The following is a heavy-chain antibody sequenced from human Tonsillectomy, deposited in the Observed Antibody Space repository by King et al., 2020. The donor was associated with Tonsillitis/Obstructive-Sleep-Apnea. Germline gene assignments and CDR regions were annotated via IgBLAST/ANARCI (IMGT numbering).Heavy chain of an antibody. J-gene: IGHJ4*02. D-gene: IGHD3-22*01. CDR1: GYTFPNYG. Sequence: QLVQSGAEVKKPGASVKVSCKASGYTFPNYGISWVRQAPGQGLEWMGWISAHNGNTNYAQKLQGRVTMTTDTSTSTAYMELRSLRSDDTAVYYCARDSMGHYYDSSDYYTFNYWGQGTLVTVSS. V-gene: IGHV1-18*01. CDR3: ARDSMGHYYDSSDYYTFNY. CDR2: ISAHNGNT.